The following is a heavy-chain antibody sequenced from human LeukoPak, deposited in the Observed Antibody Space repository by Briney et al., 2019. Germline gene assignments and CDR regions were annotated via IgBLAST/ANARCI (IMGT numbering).Heavy chain of an antibody. CDR3: AKDRSSGWYDAFDI. CDR2: ISGSGGST. Sequence: PGGSLRLSCEASGFTFSSYAMSWVRQAPGKGLEWVSSISGSGGSTYYSDSVKGRFTISRDNSKNTLYLQLNSLRAEDTAVYYCAKDRSSGWYDAFDIWGQGTMVIVSS. CDR1: GFTFSSYA. V-gene: IGHV3-23*01. J-gene: IGHJ3*02. D-gene: IGHD6-19*01.